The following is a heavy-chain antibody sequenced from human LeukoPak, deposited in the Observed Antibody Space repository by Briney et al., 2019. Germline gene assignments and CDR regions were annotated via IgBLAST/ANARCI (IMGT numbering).Heavy chain of an antibody. D-gene: IGHD1-14*01. CDR2: ISGSGST. CDR1: GGSVSNYY. Sequence: SETPSLTCTVSGGSVSNYYWNWIRQPPGKGLEWIGHISGSGSTNYNPPLKSRISISADTSKNHFTLRLSSVTAADTAVYYCARGVGTTTVDWFDPWGQGTLVTVFS. V-gene: IGHV4-4*09. CDR3: ARGVGTTTVDWFDP. J-gene: IGHJ5*02.